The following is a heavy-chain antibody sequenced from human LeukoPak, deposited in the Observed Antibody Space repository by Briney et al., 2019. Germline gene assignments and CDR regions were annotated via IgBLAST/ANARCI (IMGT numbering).Heavy chain of an antibody. D-gene: IGHD6-19*01. Sequence: ASVKVSCKASGYTFTGYYMHWVRQAPGQGLEWMGWVNPNSGGTNYAQKFQGRVTMTRDTSISTAYMELSRLRSDDTAVYYCARDGVRIAVAAGVDYYYYGMDVWGQGTTVTVSS. V-gene: IGHV1-2*02. CDR1: GYTFTGYY. CDR2: VNPNSGGT. J-gene: IGHJ6*02. CDR3: ARDGVRIAVAAGVDYYYYGMDV.